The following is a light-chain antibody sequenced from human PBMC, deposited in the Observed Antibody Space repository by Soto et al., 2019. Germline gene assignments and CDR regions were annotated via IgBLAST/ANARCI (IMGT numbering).Light chain of an antibody. Sequence: IQMTQSPSSLSASVGDRVTITCRASQSISSWLAWYQQKPGQAPRLLIYDVSSLQSGVPSRFSGSGSATEFTLTISSLQPDDFATYYCQQYESYWTCGQGTKVDIK. CDR1: QSISSW. CDR3: QQYESYWT. V-gene: IGKV1-5*01. J-gene: IGKJ1*01. CDR2: DVS.